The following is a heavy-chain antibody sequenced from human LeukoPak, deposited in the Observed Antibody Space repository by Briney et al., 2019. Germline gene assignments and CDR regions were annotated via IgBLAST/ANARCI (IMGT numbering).Heavy chain of an antibody. Sequence: GGSLRLSWAASGFTFSSYTMYWVRQAPGKGLEWVAGISYDGSKKYYADSVKGRFTISRDNSKNTLFLHINSLRAEDTAVYSCAREDYGDYYFDYWGQGTLVTVSS. J-gene: IGHJ4*02. CDR2: ISYDGSKK. CDR1: GFTFSSYT. D-gene: IGHD4-17*01. V-gene: IGHV3-30*03. CDR3: AREDYGDYYFDY.